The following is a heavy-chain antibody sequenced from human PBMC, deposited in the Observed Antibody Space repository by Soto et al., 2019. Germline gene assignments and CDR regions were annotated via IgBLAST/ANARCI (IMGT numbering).Heavy chain of an antibody. D-gene: IGHD5-12*01. CDR1: GYTFTSYY. Sequence: ASVKVSCKASGYTFTSYYIHWVRQAPGQGLEWVGLINPSGGSTTYAPKFQGRVTMTRDTSTSTVYMELNSLRSEDTAVYFCARDAQIGHGYRVYHTYWGQGTLVTVSS. CDR2: INPSGGST. CDR3: ARDAQIGHGYRVYHTY. J-gene: IGHJ4*02. V-gene: IGHV1-46*01.